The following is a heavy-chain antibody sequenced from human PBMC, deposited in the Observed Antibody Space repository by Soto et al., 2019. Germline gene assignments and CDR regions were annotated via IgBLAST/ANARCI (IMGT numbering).Heavy chain of an antibody. CDR3: ARGGYCSGGSCYQYYFDY. J-gene: IGHJ4*02. CDR2: INHSGST. CDR1: GGSFRGYY. V-gene: IGHV4-34*01. D-gene: IGHD2-15*01. Sequence: SETLSLTCAVYGGSFRGYYWSWIRQPPGKGLERIGEINHSGSTTSNPSLKSRVTIPVDTSKNQFSLKLSSVTAADTAVYYCARGGYCSGGSCYQYYFDYWGQGTLVTVSS.